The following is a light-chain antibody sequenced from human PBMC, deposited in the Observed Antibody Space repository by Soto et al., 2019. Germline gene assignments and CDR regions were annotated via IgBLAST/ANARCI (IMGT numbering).Light chain of an antibody. J-gene: IGKJ4*01. V-gene: IGKV3-11*01. CDR3: QQRSNWPPT. CDR2: DAS. Sequence: EIVLTQSPGTLSLSPGERATLSFMASQSVSSYLAWYQQKPGQAPRLLIYDASNRATGIPARFSGSGSGTDFTLTISSLEPEDFAVYYCQQRSNWPPTFGGGTKVDIK. CDR1: QSVSSY.